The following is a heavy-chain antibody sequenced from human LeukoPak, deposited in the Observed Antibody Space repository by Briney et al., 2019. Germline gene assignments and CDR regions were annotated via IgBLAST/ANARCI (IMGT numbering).Heavy chain of an antibody. CDR1: GFTFSSYL. J-gene: IGHJ4*02. CDR3: AVGVYYFYY. Sequence: GGSLRLSCAASGFTFSSYLMSWVRQAPGKGLEWVANIKQDGSEKYYVDSVKGRFTISRDNAKNSLYLQMNSLRAEDTAVYYCAVGVYYFYYWGQGNLVTVSS. V-gene: IGHV3-7*02. D-gene: IGHD3-10*01. CDR2: IKQDGSEK.